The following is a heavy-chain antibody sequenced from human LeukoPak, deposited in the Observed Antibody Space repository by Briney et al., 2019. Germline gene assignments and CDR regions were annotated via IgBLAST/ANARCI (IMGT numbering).Heavy chain of an antibody. CDR1: GDTLTELP. CDR3: ATDPNTSGRFALDI. D-gene: IGHD2-15*01. J-gene: IGHJ3*02. Sequence: ASVKVSCKVSGDTLTELPIHWVRQAPGKGLEWAGGFDPEEDETIYAPRFQGRVTLTEDTSTDTAYMALNSLKSDDTAVYYCATDPNTSGRFALDIWGQGTMVTVSS. CDR2: FDPEEDET. V-gene: IGHV1-24*01.